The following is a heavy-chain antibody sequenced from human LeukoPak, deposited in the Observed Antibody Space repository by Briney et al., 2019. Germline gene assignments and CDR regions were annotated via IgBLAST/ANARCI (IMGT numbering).Heavy chain of an antibody. CDR1: GYTFTGYY. D-gene: IGHD6-13*01. CDR3: ARGTAAGTGTDY. Sequence: ASVKVSCKASGYTFTGYYMHWVRQAPGQGLEWMGWINPNSGGTNYAQKLQGRVTMTTDTSTSTAYMELRSLRSDDTAVYYCARGTAAGTGTDYWGQGTLVTVSS. V-gene: IGHV1-2*02. J-gene: IGHJ4*02. CDR2: INPNSGGT.